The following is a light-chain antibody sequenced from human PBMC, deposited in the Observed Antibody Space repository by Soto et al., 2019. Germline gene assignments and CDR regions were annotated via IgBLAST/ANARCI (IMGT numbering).Light chain of an antibody. CDR3: MQTKQLPVT. J-gene: IGKJ1*01. CDR2: EVS. V-gene: IGKV2D-29*01. Sequence: DIVLTQSPLSLPVTPGQPASISCRSSQSVLHSDGKTHLYWYLQRPGQPPHLLIYEVSHRFSGVPDRFSGSGSGTEFTLKVSRVEAEDVGVCYCMQTKQLPVTFGQGTKVEIK. CDR1: QSVLHSDGKTH.